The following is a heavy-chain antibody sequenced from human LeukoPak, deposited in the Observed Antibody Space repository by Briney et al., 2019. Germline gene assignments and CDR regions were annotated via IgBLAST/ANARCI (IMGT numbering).Heavy chain of an antibody. CDR3: ASSVTLGYSYGPEYFQH. CDR2: IYYSGST. Sequence: SETLSLTCTVSGGSISGYYWSWIRQPPGKGLEWIGYIYYSGSTNYNPSLKSRVTISVDTSKNQFSLKLSSVTAADTAVYYCASSVTLGYSYGPEYFQHWGQGTLVTVSS. D-gene: IGHD5-18*01. V-gene: IGHV4-59*01. CDR1: GGSISGYY. J-gene: IGHJ1*01.